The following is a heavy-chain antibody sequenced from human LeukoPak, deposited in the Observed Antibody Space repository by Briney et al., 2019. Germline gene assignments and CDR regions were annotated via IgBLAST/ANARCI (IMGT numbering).Heavy chain of an antibody. CDR3: ARDHTNEDDYYYYYMDV. CDR1: GFTFSDYY. J-gene: IGHJ6*03. Sequence: GGSLRLSCAASGFTFSDYYMSWIRQAPGRGLEWVSYITNIDNTIHYADSVRGRFTISRDNAKNSLYLQMNSLRAEDTAVYYCARDHTNEDDYYYYYMDVWGKGTTVTVSS. V-gene: IGHV3-11*04. D-gene: IGHD2-8*01. CDR2: ITNIDNTI.